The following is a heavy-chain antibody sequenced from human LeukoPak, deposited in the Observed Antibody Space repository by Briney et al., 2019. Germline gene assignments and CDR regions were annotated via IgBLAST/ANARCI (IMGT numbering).Heavy chain of an antibody. J-gene: IGHJ4*02. CDR2: ISGSSTYI. Sequence: GGSLRLSCAASGFTFSSYNMDWVRQAPGKGLEWVSSISGSSTYIYYADSVKGRFTISRDNAKNSLYLQMNSLRAEDTAVCYCAREPYYDYVWGSFAGLIDYWGQGTLVTVSS. D-gene: IGHD3-16*01. CDR1: GFTFSSYN. CDR3: AREPYYDYVWGSFAGLIDY. V-gene: IGHV3-21*01.